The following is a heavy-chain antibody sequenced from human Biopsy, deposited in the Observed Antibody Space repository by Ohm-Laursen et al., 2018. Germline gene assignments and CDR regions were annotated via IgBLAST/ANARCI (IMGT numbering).Heavy chain of an antibody. Sequence: TLSLTCTVSGGSISSDYWNWIRQSPGKGLEWIAYIYSSGITNYNPSLKSRLTISIDTSKNQFSLKLNSMTTADTAVYYCARGQDYGGNKAFDIWGQGTKVTVSP. V-gene: IGHV4-59*01. CDR1: GGSISSDY. J-gene: IGHJ3*02. CDR2: IYSSGIT. D-gene: IGHD4-23*01. CDR3: ARGQDYGGNKAFDI.